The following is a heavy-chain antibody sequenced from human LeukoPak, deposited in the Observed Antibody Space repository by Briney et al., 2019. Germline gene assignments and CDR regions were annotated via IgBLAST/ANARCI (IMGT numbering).Heavy chain of an antibody. D-gene: IGHD2/OR15-2a*01. V-gene: IGHV4-34*01. CDR3: ARGTTFDY. Sequence: SETLSLTCAVYGGSFSGYYWSWIRQPPGKGLEWIGEINHSGSTNYNPSLKSRVTISVDTSKNQFSLKLSSVTAADTAVYYCARGTTFDYWGQGTLVTVSS. CDR2: INHSGST. CDR1: GGSFSGYY. J-gene: IGHJ4*02.